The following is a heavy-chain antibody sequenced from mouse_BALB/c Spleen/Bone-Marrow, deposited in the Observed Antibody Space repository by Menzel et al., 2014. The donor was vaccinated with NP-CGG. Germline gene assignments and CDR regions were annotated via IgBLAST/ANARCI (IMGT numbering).Heavy chain of an antibody. J-gene: IGHJ4*01. Sequence: EVQLQQSGPELVKPGASVKISCKASGYSFTGYYMHWVKQSHVKSLEWIGRINPYNGATSYNQNFKDKASLTVDKSFSTAYMELHSLTSEDSAVYYCARSSYYAMDYWGQGTSVTVSS. CDR1: GYSFTGYY. CDR3: ARSSYYAMDY. CDR2: INPYNGAT. V-gene: IGHV1-31*01.